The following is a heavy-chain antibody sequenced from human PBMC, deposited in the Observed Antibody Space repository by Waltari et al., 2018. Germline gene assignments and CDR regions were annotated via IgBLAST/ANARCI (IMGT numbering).Heavy chain of an antibody. Sequence: QVQLQESGPGLVKPSQTLSLTCPASGGSISSGSYYWHWIRQPAGAGLEWVGRIYTGGSTHYHPSLKSRVTNTVNTSKNQFSLKVRSVTAADTAVYYCAGGPTMRWYGMDVWGQGTTVTVSS. CDR1: GGSISSGSYY. D-gene: IGHD2-15*01. CDR2: IYTGGST. J-gene: IGHJ6*02. V-gene: IGHV4-61*02. CDR3: AGGPTMRWYGMDV.